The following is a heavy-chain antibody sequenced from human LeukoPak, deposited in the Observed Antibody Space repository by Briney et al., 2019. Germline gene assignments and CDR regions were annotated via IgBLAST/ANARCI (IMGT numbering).Heavy chain of an antibody. Sequence: ASVKVSCKASVYTVTGYYMHWVRQAPGQGLEWMGWINPNSGGTNYAQKFQGRVTMTRDTSISTAYMELCRLRSDDTAVYYCARDVVGAIHYFDYWGQGTLVTVSS. D-gene: IGHD1-26*01. CDR3: ARDVVGAIHYFDY. CDR1: VYTVTGYY. J-gene: IGHJ4*02. V-gene: IGHV1-2*02. CDR2: INPNSGGT.